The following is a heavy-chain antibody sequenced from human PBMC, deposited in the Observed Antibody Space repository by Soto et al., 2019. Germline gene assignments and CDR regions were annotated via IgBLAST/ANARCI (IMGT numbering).Heavy chain of an antibody. CDR2: IWYDGSNE. V-gene: IGHV3-33*01. CDR1: GFIFSNFG. Sequence: GGSLRLSCAASGFIFSNFGMHWVRQAPGKWLEWVAVIWYDGSNEYYADSVKGRFTISKDNSKNTLYLQMNSLRAEDTAVYYCARDDIPGRAVATYGMDVWGQGXTVTVYS. CDR3: ARDDIPGRAVATYGMDV. D-gene: IGHD6-19*01. J-gene: IGHJ6*02.